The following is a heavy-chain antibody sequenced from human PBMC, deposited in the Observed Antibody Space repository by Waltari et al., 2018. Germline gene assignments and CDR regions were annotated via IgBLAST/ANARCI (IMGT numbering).Heavy chain of an antibody. D-gene: IGHD5-18*01. CDR1: GASLRNYF. CDR3: ARGYSNGYGPGDS. CDR2: IKHGGTT. V-gene: IGHV4-34*01. J-gene: IGHJ4*02. Sequence: QVQLQQWGAGLVKPSETLSLTCAVYGASLRNYFWSWIRQAPGKGLEWSGEIKHGGTTNYNPSLKSRVTISVDTSKSQFSLRLRSVTAADTAVYYCARGYSNGYGPGDSWGQGTLVTVSS.